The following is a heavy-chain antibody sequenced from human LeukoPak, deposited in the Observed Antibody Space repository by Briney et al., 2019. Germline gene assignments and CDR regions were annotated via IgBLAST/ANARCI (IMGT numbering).Heavy chain of an antibody. CDR2: IYYIGST. J-gene: IGHJ6*03. CDR1: GFTFSSYW. V-gene: IGHV4-39*01. D-gene: IGHD3-22*01. Sequence: GSLRLSSAASGFTFSSYWMSWVRPAPGKGREWIGSIYYIGSTYYNPSLKSRVTISVDTSKNQFSLKLSSVTAADTAVYYCARHVRIRGYYYDSSGSYYYYYYMDVWGKGTTVTISS. CDR3: ARHVRIRGYYYDSSGSYYYYYYMDV.